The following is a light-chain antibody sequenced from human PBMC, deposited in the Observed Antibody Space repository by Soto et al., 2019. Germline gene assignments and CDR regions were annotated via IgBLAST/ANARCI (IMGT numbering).Light chain of an antibody. CDR1: SSDVGGYNF. CDR2: EVY. CDR3: SSYTGSNTHVL. V-gene: IGLV2-14*01. Sequence: QSALTQPASVSGSPGQSITISCTGTSSDVGGYNFVSWYQHHPGTAPKLIIYEVYNRPSGVSARFSGSKSVNTASLTISGLQADDEADYYCSSYTGSNTHVLFGGGTKLTVL. J-gene: IGLJ2*01.